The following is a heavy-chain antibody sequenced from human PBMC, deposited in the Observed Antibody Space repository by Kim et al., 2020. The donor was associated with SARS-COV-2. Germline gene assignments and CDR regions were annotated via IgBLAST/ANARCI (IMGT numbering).Heavy chain of an antibody. Sequence: SETLSLTCTVSGGSISSSSYYWGWIRQPPGKGLEWIGSIYYSGSTYYNPSLKSRVTISVDTSKNQFSLKLSSVTAADTAVYYCARELSSGCPAGRWGQGTLVTVSS. CDR1: GGSISSSSYY. CDR2: IYYSGST. J-gene: IGHJ4*02. D-gene: IGHD6-19*01. V-gene: IGHV4-39*07. CDR3: ARELSSGCPAGR.